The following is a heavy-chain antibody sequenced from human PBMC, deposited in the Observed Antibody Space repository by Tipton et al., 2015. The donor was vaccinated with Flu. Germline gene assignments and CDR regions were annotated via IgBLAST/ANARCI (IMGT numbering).Heavy chain of an antibody. V-gene: IGHV3-21*01. D-gene: IGHD5-24*01. CDR2: ISSSSSYI. CDR1: GFAFSSYS. CDR3: ARDLDGQDLAFDI. J-gene: IGHJ3*02. Sequence: CAASGFAFSSYSMNWVRQAPGKGLEWVSSISSSSSYIYYADSVKGRFTISRDNAKNSLYLQMNSLRAEDTAVYYCARDLDGQDLAFDIWGQGTMVTVSS.